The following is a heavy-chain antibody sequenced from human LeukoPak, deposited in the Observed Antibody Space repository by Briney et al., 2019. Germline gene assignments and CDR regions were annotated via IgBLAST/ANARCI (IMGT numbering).Heavy chain of an antibody. D-gene: IGHD3-22*01. J-gene: IGHJ4*02. CDR3: AREARDSSGYDADY. CDR2: ISYDGSNK. Sequence: QPGGSLRLSCAASGFTFSSYAMHWVRQAPGKGLEWVAVISYDGSNKYYADSVKGRFTISRDNSKNTLYLQMNSLRAEDTAVYYCAREARDSSGYDADYWGQGTLVTVSS. CDR1: GFTFSSYA. V-gene: IGHV3-30-3*01.